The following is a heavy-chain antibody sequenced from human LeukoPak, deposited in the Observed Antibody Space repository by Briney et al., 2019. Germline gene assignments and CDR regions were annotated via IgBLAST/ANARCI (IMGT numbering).Heavy chain of an antibody. CDR3: ARDEGVWSGSDY. CDR2: IKGDGSEK. CDR1: GGSISSSNW. J-gene: IGHJ4*02. D-gene: IGHD3-3*01. V-gene: IGHV3-7*01. Sequence: ETLSLTCAVSGGSISSSNWWSWVRQPPGKGLEWVANIKGDGSEKYYVDSVEGRFTISRDNAKKSVYLQMNTLRAEDTAVYYCARDEGVWSGSDYWGQGTLVTVSS.